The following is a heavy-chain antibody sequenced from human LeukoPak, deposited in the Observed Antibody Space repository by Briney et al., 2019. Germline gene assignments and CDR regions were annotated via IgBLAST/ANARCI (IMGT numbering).Heavy chain of an antibody. D-gene: IGHD1-26*01. CDR2: ISLDGSTE. V-gene: IGHV3-30-3*01. CDR3: RRDYRGWFAP. Sequence: PGRSLRLSCVASGFSLSNFQMYWVRQAPGKGLEWVSIISLDGSTEFYADSVKGRFTISRDTASNTMHLEMNNLRIEDTAVYYCRRDYRGWFAPGGQGTLVPFSS. CDR1: GFSLSNFQ. J-gene: IGHJ5*02.